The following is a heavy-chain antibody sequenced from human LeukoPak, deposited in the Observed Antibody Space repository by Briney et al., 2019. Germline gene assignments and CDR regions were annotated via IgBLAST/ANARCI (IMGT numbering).Heavy chain of an antibody. V-gene: IGHV3-23*01. Sequence: GGSLRLSCAASGFTFSSFAMSWVRQAPGKGLEWVSAISGSGGSTYYADSVKGRFTISRDNAKNSLYLQMNSLRAEDTAVYYCARAGYYDSSGSEDYYFDYWGQGTLVTVSS. CDR3: ARAGYYDSSGSEDYYFDY. J-gene: IGHJ4*02. D-gene: IGHD3-22*01. CDR1: GFTFSSFA. CDR2: ISGSGGST.